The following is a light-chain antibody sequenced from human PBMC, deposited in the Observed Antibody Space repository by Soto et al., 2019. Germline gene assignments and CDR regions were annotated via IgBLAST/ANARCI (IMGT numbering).Light chain of an antibody. CDR3: QQYGSSPWT. V-gene: IGKV3-20*01. Sequence: ERVLTQSPGTLSLSPGERATLSCRASQSVSSSFLAWYQLKPGQAPRLLIYAASSRATGIPDRFSGSGSGTDFTLTISRLEPEDFAVYYCQQYGSSPWTFGQGTKVAIK. CDR1: QSVSSSF. J-gene: IGKJ1*01. CDR2: AAS.